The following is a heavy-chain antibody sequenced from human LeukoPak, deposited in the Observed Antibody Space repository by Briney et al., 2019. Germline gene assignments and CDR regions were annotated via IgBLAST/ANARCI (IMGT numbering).Heavy chain of an antibody. CDR1: GGSISSYY. D-gene: IGHD6-19*01. J-gene: IGHJ3*02. CDR2: IYYSGST. Sequence: SETLSLTCTVSGGSISSYYWSWIRQPPGKGLEWIGYIYYSGSTNYNPSLKSRATISVDTSKNQFSLKLSSVTAADTAVYYCASKIAVAGTGDAFDIWGQGTMVTVSS. CDR3: ASKIAVAGTGDAFDI. V-gene: IGHV4-59*01.